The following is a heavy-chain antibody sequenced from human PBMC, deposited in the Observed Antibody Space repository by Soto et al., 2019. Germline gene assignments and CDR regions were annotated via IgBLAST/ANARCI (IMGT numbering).Heavy chain of an antibody. V-gene: IGHV4-59*01. Sequence: SETLSLTCTVSVESISIYYWSWIRQPPGKGLEWIGYMYYSGSTNYNPSLKSRVTISVDTSKNQFSLKLSSVTAADTAVYYCARDAGGPADYWGQGTLVTVS. CDR3: ARDAGGPADY. J-gene: IGHJ4*02. D-gene: IGHD2-15*01. CDR1: VESISIYY. CDR2: MYYSGST.